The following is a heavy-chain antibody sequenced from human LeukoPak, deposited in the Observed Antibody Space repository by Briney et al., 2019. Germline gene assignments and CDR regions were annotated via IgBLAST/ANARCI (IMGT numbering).Heavy chain of an antibody. CDR3: ARAVNPYDSSGYYSYYFDY. V-gene: IGHV1-69*01. CDR2: IIPIFGTA. Sequence: SVKVSCKASGGTFSSYAISWVRQAPGQGLEWMGGIIPIFGTANYAQKFQGRVTITADESTSTAYMELSSLRSEDTAVYYCARAVNPYDSSGYYSYYFDYWGQGTLVTVSS. CDR1: GGTFSSYA. D-gene: IGHD3-22*01. J-gene: IGHJ4*02.